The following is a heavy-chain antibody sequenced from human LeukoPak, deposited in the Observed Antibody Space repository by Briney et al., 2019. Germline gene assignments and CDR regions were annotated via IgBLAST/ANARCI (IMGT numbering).Heavy chain of an antibody. J-gene: IGHJ4*02. D-gene: IGHD6-19*01. Sequence: PSETLSLTCTVPGGSISSYYWSRIRQPAGKGLEWGGRIYSSGSTNDNPSLKSRVTMSVDTSKNQFSLKLSSVTAAHTAVYYCARVPGWDSSGWSFDYWGQGTLVSVSS. CDR3: ARVPGWDSSGWSFDY. V-gene: IGHV4-4*07. CDR2: IYSSGST. CDR1: GGSISSYY.